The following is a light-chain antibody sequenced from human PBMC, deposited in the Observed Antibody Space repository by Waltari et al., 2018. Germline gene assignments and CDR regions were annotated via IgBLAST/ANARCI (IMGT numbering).Light chain of an antibody. J-gene: IGLJ2*01. CDR2: EVS. V-gene: IGLV2-8*01. Sequence: QSALTQPPSASGSPGQSVTISCTGTSSDIGYYDYVSWYQQHPGEAPKLLIYEVSERPSGCPDRFSGSKSGTTASLTVSGLQSEDEAHYYCSSYADSNPVVFGGGTKLTVL. CDR1: SSDIGYYDY. CDR3: SSYADSNPVV.